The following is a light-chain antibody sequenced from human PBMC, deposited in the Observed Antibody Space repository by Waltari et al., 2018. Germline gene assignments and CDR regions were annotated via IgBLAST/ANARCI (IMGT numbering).Light chain of an antibody. V-gene: IGLV3-21*04. CDR3: QVWDVSGAQVV. CDR2: YDR. J-gene: IGLJ6*01. CDR1: NLGGKS. Sequence: SYLLTQPSSVSVAPGQTASITCGGDNLGGKSVNWYQQKAGQAPILVIYYDRDRPSGIPERFSGSSSGDTATLTISRVEAGDEADYYCQVWDVSGAQVVFGSGTQVTVL.